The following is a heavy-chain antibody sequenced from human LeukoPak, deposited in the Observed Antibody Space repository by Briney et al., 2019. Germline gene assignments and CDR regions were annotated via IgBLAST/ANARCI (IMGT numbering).Heavy chain of an antibody. CDR3: ARGWLSD. CDR2: INPNSGNT. V-gene: IGHV1-8*03. Sequence: GASVKVSCKASGYIFINNNINWVRQATGQGLEWVGWINPNSGNTGYAQKFQGGLTITRNTSITTAYMELSGLRCEDTAMYYCARGWLSDWGQGTLVTVSS. D-gene: IGHD5-12*01. J-gene: IGHJ4*02. CDR1: GYIFINNN.